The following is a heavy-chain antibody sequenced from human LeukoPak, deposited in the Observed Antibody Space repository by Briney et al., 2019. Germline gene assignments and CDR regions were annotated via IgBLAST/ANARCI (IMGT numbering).Heavy chain of an antibody. CDR1: GGSFSGYY. CDR3: ARGKSAANWGPYWFDP. J-gene: IGHJ5*02. V-gene: IGHV4-34*01. Sequence: SETLSLTCAVYGGSFSGYYWSWIRQPPGKGLEWIGEINHSGSTNYNPSLKSRVTISVDTSKNQFSLKLSSVTAADTAVYYCARGKSAANWGPYWFDPWGQGTLATVSS. D-gene: IGHD7-27*01. CDR2: INHSGST.